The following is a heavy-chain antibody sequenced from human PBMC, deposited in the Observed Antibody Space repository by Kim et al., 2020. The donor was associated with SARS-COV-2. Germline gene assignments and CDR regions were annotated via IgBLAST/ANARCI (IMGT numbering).Heavy chain of an antibody. Sequence: GGSLRLSCAASGFIVSSNYISWVRQAPGKGLEWVSVIYPAGTTYYADSVKGRFTISRDNSENTVYLQMNSLRAEDTAVYYCAGGQYIIRGEYRGQGTLGT. CDR1: GFIVSSNY. CDR2: IYPAGTT. D-gene: IGHD6-13*01. V-gene: IGHV3-53*01. J-gene: IGHJ4*02. CDR3: AGGQYIIRGEY.